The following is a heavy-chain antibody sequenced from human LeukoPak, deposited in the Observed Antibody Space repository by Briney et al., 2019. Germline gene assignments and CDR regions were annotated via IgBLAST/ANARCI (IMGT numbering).Heavy chain of an antibody. CDR3: ARVNYYDSSGYPRRDSAFDI. Sequence: SQTLSLTCAISGDSVSSNSAAWNWIRQSPSRGLEWLGRTYYRSKWYNDYAVSVKSRITINPDTSKNQFSLQLNSVTPEDTAVYYCARVNYYDSSGYPRRDSAFDIWGQGTMVPVSS. CDR2: TYYRSKWYN. J-gene: IGHJ3*02. CDR1: GDSVSSNSAA. V-gene: IGHV6-1*01. D-gene: IGHD3-22*01.